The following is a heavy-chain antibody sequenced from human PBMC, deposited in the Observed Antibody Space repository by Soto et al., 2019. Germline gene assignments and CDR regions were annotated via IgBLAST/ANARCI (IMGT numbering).Heavy chain of an antibody. J-gene: IGHJ4*02. CDR1: GFTFSNYA. CDR2: ISGSGGST. D-gene: IGHD1-26*01. CDR3: AKVPVGATGRFDY. Sequence: GGSLRLSCAGSGFTFSNYAMGWVRQAPGKGLAWVSAISGSGGSTYYADSVKGRFTISRDNSKNTLYLQMNSLRAEDTALYYCAKVPVGATGRFDYWGQGTLVTVSS. V-gene: IGHV3-23*01.